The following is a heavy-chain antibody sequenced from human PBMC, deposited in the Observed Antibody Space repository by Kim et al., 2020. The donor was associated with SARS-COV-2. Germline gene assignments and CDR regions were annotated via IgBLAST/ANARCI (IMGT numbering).Heavy chain of an antibody. CDR2: ISWNSGSI. J-gene: IGHJ3*02. CDR3: AKDIFIPNYYYDSSGSGLGRGAFDI. CDR1: GFTFGDYA. D-gene: IGHD3-22*01. Sequence: GGSLRLSCAASGFTFGDYAMHWVRQAPGKGLEWVSGISWNSGSIGYADSVKGRFTISRDNARNSLYLQMNSLRAEDTALYYCAKDIFIPNYYYDSSGSGLGRGAFDIWGQGTMVTVSS. V-gene: IGHV3-9*01.